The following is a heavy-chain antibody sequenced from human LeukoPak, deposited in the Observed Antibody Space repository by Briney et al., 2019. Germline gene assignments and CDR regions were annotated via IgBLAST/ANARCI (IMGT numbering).Heavy chain of an antibody. V-gene: IGHV5-51*01. Sequence: GESLKISCKGSGDIFSSFWIAWVRQMPGKGLEWMGIIFPGDSDTRYRPSLQGQVTISVDKSIDTAFLQWSSLKASDSAIYYCARLTSFADLLTATRRSWFDPWGQGTLVTVSS. CDR2: IFPGDSDT. D-gene: IGHD2-21*02. J-gene: IGHJ5*02. CDR3: ARLTSFADLLTATRRSWFDP. CDR1: GDIFSSFW.